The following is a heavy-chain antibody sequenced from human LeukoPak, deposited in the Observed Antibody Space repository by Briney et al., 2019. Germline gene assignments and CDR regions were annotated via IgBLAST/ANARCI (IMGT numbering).Heavy chain of an antibody. CDR1: GGSISSGGHY. Sequence: SETLSLTCTVSGGSISSGGHYWSWIRQHPGKGLEWIGEINHSGSTNYNPSLKSRVTISVDTSKNQFSLKLSSVTAADTAVYYCARGGYSYGSYYWGQGTLVTVSS. V-gene: IGHV4-39*07. D-gene: IGHD5-18*01. CDR3: ARGGYSYGSYY. J-gene: IGHJ4*02. CDR2: INHSGST.